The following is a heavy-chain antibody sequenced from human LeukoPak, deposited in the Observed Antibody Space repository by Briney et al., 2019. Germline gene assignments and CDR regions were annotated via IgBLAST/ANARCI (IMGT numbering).Heavy chain of an antibody. Sequence: GASVKVSCKASGCTFSSYAISWVRQAPGQGLEWMGGIIPNFGTANYAQKFQGRVTITTDESTSTAYMELSSLRSEDTAVYYCARASGIQTRPVYYYYMDVWGKGTTVTVSS. D-gene: IGHD5-18*01. J-gene: IGHJ6*03. CDR3: ARASGIQTRPVYYYYMDV. V-gene: IGHV1-69*05. CDR1: GCTFSSYA. CDR2: IIPNFGTA.